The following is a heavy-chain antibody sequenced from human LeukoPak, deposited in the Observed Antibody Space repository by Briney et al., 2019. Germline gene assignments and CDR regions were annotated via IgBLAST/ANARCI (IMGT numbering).Heavy chain of an antibody. CDR3: ARDLKLASGSYSPFDY. CDR1: GYTFTSYY. V-gene: IGHV1-46*01. CDR2: INPSGGST. D-gene: IGHD1-26*01. Sequence: ASVKVSCKASGYTFTSYYMHWVRQAPGQGLEWMGIINPSGGSTSYAQKFQGRVTMTRDTSTSTVYMELSSLRSEDTAVYYCARDLKLASGSYSPFDYWGQGTLVTVSS. J-gene: IGHJ4*02.